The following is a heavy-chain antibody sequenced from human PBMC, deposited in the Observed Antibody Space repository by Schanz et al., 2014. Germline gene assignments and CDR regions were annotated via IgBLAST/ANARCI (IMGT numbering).Heavy chain of an antibody. CDR2: LYIGGGST. CDR1: GFTVSTNY. V-gene: IGHV3-53*01. CDR3: VRDTDYHFDY. Sequence: EVQLVESGGGLIQPGGSLRLSCAVSGFTVSTNYMSWVRQAPGKGLEWVSSLYIGGGSTRYADSVKGRFIISRDNAKNALYLQMNSLRAEDTAVYYCVRDTDYHFDYWGQGTLVTVSS. D-gene: IGHD4-17*01. J-gene: IGHJ4*02.